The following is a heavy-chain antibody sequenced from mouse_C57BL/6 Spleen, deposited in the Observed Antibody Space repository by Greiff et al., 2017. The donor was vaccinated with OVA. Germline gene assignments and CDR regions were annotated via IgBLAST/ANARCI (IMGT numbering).Heavy chain of an antibody. CDR3: ARSGLAY. CDR2: INPSTGGT. D-gene: IGHD3-1*01. CDR1: GYSFTGYY. Sequence: EVQLQESGPELVKPGASVKISCKASGYSFTGYYMNWVKQSPEKSLEWIGEINPSTGGTTYNQKFKAKATLTVDKSSSTAYMQLKSLTSEDSAVYYCARSGLAYWGQGTTLTVSS. V-gene: IGHV1-42*01. J-gene: IGHJ2*01.